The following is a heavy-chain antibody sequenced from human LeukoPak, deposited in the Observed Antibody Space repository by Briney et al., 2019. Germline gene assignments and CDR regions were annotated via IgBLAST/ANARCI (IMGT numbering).Heavy chain of an antibody. CDR2: ISWNSGSI. J-gene: IGHJ3*02. CDR1: GFTFDDYA. Sequence: GRSLRLSCAASGFTFDDYAMHWVRQAPGKGLEWVSGISWNSGSIGYADSVTGRFTISRDNAKNSLYLQMNSLRAEDTALYYCAKADYYGSGSPGAFDIWGQGTMVTVSS. V-gene: IGHV3-9*01. D-gene: IGHD3-10*01. CDR3: AKADYYGSGSPGAFDI.